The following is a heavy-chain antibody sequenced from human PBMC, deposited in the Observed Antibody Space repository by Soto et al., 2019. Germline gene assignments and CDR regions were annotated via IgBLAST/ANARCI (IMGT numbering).Heavy chain of an antibody. CDR3: ARDTDCGGDCYTLDY. Sequence: QVQLVESGGGVVQPGRSLRLSCAASGFTFSSYGMHWVRQAPGKGLKWVAVIWYDGSNKYYADSVKGRFTISRDNSKNTLYLQMNSLRAEDTAVYYCARDTDCGGDCYTLDYWGQGTLVTVSS. V-gene: IGHV3-33*01. D-gene: IGHD2-21*02. CDR1: GFTFSSYG. CDR2: IWYDGSNK. J-gene: IGHJ4*02.